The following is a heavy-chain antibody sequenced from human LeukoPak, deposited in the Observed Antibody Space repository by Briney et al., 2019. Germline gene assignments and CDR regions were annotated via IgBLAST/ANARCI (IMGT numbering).Heavy chain of an antibody. J-gene: IGHJ4*02. CDR1: GFSFSTSG. CDR3: AKDGRIVGAHLDY. D-gene: IGHD1-26*01. CDR2: IRSDGSDK. V-gene: IGHV3-30*02. Sequence: GGSLRLSCAASGFSFSTSGMHWVRQAPGKGLEWVTFIRSDGSDKYYADSVKGRFTISRDNSKNRLYLQMNSLRAEDTAVYYCAKDGRIVGAHLDYWGQGTLVTVSS.